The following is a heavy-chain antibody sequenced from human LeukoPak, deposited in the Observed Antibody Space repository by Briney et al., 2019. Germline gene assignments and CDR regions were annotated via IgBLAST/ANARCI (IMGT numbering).Heavy chain of an antibody. V-gene: IGHV4-59*12. CDR2: IYYSGST. D-gene: IGHD3-22*01. CDR3: ARADFFLDYYDSSGGGFDI. Sequence: SETLSLTCTVSGDSISSYYWSWIRQPPGKGLEWIGYIYYSGSTNYNPSLKSRVTISVDTSKNQFSLKLSSVTAADTAVYYCARADFFLDYYDSSGGGFDIWGQGTMVTVSS. J-gene: IGHJ3*02. CDR1: GDSISSYY.